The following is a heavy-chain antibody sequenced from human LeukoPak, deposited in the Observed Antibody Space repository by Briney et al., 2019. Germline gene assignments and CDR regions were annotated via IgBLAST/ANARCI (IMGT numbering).Heavy chain of an antibody. CDR1: GFTFSSYS. D-gene: IGHD3-10*01. Sequence: PGGSLRLSCAASGFTFSSYSMIWVRQAPGKGLEWLSYISSSSSSIYYADSVKGRFTISRDNSKNTLYLQMNSLRAEDTAVYYCARGYGSGDLLYYYGMDVWGQGTTVTVSS. J-gene: IGHJ6*02. CDR2: ISSSSSSI. V-gene: IGHV3-48*01. CDR3: ARGYGSGDLLYYYGMDV.